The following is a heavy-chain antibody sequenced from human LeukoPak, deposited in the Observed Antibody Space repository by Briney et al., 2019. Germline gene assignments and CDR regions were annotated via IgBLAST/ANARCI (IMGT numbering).Heavy chain of an antibody. CDR2: INDSGAT. Sequence: SETLSLTCGVYGGSFSGYYWTWIRQAPGKGLEWIGEINDSGATNYNPSLKSRVTISVDTSKNQSSLKLSSLTAADTAVYYCARGRGVQSDYFDYWGQGTLVTVSS. J-gene: IGHJ4*02. D-gene: IGHD3-10*01. V-gene: IGHV4-34*01. CDR3: ARGRGVQSDYFDY. CDR1: GGSFSGYY.